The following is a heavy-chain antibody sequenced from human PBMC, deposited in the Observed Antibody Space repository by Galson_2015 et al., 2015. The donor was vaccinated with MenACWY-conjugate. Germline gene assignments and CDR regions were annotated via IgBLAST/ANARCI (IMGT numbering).Heavy chain of an antibody. D-gene: IGHD5-12*01. CDR2: INSDGSIR. CDR3: TRVGGYDRPGGDY. Sequence: SLRLSCAASGFTFSSYWMHWVRQAPGKGLAWVSRINSDGSIRTYADSVKGRFTISRDNAKNTLYLQMDSLRADDTAVYYCTRVGGYDRPGGDYWGQGTLVTVSS. J-gene: IGHJ4*02. V-gene: IGHV3-74*01. CDR1: GFTFSSYW.